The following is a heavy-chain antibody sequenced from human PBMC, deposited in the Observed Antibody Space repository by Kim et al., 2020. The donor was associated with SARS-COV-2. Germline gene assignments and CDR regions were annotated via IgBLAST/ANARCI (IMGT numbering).Heavy chain of an antibody. CDR3: VHRGQQLGKDYFDY. V-gene: IGHV2-5*02. D-gene: IGHD6-13*01. J-gene: IGHJ4*02. CDR1: GFPLSTSGMG. CDR2: IYWDDDR. Sequence: SGPTLVNPTQTLTLTCTFSGFPLSTSGMGVGWIRQPPGKALEWLALIYWDDDRRHSPSLKSRLTITKDTSKNQVVLTMTNMDPVDTATYYCVHRGQQLGKDYFDYWGQGTLVTVSS.